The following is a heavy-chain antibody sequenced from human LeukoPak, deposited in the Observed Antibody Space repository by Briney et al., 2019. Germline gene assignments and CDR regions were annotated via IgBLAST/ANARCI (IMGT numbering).Heavy chain of an antibody. J-gene: IGHJ4*02. D-gene: IGHD5-18*01. CDR2: ISAHNGNT. V-gene: IGHV1-18*01. Sequence: GASVKVSCKACGYTFTSYGISWVRQAPGQGLEWTGWISAHNGNTNYAQKLQGRVTMTTDTSTSTAYMELRSLRSDDTAVYYCARGSPLYSYGYFDYWGQGTLVTVSS. CDR1: GYTFTSYG. CDR3: ARGSPLYSYGYFDY.